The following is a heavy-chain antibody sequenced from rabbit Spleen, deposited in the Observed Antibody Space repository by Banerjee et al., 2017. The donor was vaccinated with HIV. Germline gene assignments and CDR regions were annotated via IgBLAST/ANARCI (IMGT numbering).Heavy chain of an antibody. CDR3: ARSSVGYIAYGYPYYFGL. J-gene: IGHJ4*01. V-gene: IGHV1S45*01. CDR1: GFSFSSYYY. CDR2: IYTSGGST. D-gene: IGHD6-1*01. Sequence: QEQLEESGGDLVKPERSLTLTCTASGFSFSSYYYMCWVRQAPGKGLELIACIYTSGGSTWYASWVNGRFTVSKTSSTTVTLQMTSLTAADTATYFCARSSVGYIAYGYPYYFGLWGPGTLVTVS.